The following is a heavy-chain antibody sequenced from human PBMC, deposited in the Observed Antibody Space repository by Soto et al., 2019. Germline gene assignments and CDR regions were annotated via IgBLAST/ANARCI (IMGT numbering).Heavy chain of an antibody. J-gene: IGHJ3*01. V-gene: IGHV1-18*01. D-gene: IGHD3-3*01. CDR1: GYTFTSYG. Sequence: ASVKVSCKASGYTFTSYGISWVRQAPGQGLEWMGWISAYNGNPNYAQKLQGRVTMTTDTSTSTAYMELRSLRSDDTAVYYCARSGRFLEWFRSDAFDFWGQGTMVTVSS. CDR3: ARSGRFLEWFRSDAFDF. CDR2: ISAYNGNP.